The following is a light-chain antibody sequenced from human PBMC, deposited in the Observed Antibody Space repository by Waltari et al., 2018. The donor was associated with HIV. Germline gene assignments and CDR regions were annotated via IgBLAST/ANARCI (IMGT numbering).Light chain of an antibody. Sequence: QSVLTQTPSASRAPGQRILMSCSGTNSNVGNNFVSWFQQVSGGAPKLVIYRNEQRPSGVPARFSAAKSGSTASLAIAGLQSDDEAEYFCASWDDNLNHWVFGGGTKLTV. CDR3: ASWDDNLNHWV. CDR2: RNE. CDR1: NSNVGNNF. V-gene: IGLV1-44*01. J-gene: IGLJ3*02.